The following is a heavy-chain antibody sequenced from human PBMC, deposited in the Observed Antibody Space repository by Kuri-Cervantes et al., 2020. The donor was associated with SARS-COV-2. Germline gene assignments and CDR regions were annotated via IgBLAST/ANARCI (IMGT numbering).Heavy chain of an antibody. CDR3: AKDSSSWYGPIDY. Sequence: LSLTCAASGFTFSSYWMSWVRQAPGKGLEWVANIKQDGSEKYYVDSVKGRFTISRDNSKNTLYLQMNSLRAEDTAVYYCAKDSSSWYGPIDYWGQGTLVTVSS. CDR1: GFTFSSYW. CDR2: IKQDGSEK. J-gene: IGHJ4*02. D-gene: IGHD6-13*01. V-gene: IGHV3-7*01.